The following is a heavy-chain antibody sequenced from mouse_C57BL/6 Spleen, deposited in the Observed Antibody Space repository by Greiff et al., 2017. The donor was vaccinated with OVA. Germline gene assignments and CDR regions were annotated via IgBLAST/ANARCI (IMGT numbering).Heavy chain of an antibody. CDR1: GYSFTGYF. CDR3: ASVDDEYAMDY. CDR2: INPYNGDT. V-gene: IGHV1-20*01. J-gene: IGHJ4*01. D-gene: IGHD2-3*01. Sequence: VQLQQSGPELVKPGDSVKISCKASGYSFTGYFMNWVMQSPGKSLEWIGRINPYNGDTFYNQKFKGKATLTVDTSSSTAHMQLRSLTSADSSVFERASVDDEYAMDYWGQGTSVTVSS.